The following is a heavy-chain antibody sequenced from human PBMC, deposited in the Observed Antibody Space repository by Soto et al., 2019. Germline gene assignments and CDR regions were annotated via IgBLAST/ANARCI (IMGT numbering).Heavy chain of an antibody. Sequence: QVHLVQSGAEVKKPGASVKVSCKGSGYGFTTYGITWVRQAPGQGLEWMAWISAHNGKTNYAQKLQGRVTVTRDTSTSTAYREPTSLSSDDPAVYYCARGRYGDYWGQGALVTVSS. J-gene: IGHJ4*02. CDR2: ISAHNGKT. V-gene: IGHV1-18*01. CDR3: ARGRYGDY. CDR1: GYGFTTYG. D-gene: IGHD1-1*01.